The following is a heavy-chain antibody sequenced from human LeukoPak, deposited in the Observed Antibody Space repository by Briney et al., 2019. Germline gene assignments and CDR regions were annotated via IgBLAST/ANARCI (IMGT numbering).Heavy chain of an antibody. J-gene: IGHJ5*02. Sequence: GGSLRLSCAASGFTFSSYGMHWVRQAPGKGLEWVAVISYDGSNKYYADSVKGRFTISRDNSKNTLYLQMNSLRAEDTAVYYCARQAVAATLDNWFDPWGQGTLVTVSS. CDR3: ARQAVAATLDNWFDP. D-gene: IGHD2-15*01. CDR2: ISYDGSNK. V-gene: IGHV3-30*03. CDR1: GFTFSSYG.